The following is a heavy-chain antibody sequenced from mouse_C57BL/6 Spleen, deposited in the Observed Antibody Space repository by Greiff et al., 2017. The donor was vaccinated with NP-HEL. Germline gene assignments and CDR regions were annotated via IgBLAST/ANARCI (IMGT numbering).Heavy chain of an antibody. CDR2: IYPSDSET. V-gene: IGHV1-61*01. J-gene: IGHJ2*01. CDR3: ARWGYGSSYDYFDY. CDR1: GYTFTSYW. D-gene: IGHD1-1*01. Sequence: QVQLQQPGAELVRPGSSVKLSCKASGYTFTSYWMHWVKQRPGQGLEWIGNIYPSDSETHYNQKFKDKATLTVDKSSSTAYMQLSSLTSEDSAVYYCARWGYGSSYDYFDYWGQGTTLTVSS.